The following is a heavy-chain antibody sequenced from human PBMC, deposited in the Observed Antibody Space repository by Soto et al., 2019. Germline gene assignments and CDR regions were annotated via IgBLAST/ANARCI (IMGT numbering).Heavy chain of an antibody. CDR2: ISAYNGNT. CDR1: GYTFTSYG. Sequence: GASVKVSCKASGYTFTSYGISWVRQAPGQGLEWMGWISAYNGNTDYAQKLQGRVTMTTDTSTSTAYMELRSLRSDDTAVYYCASSPLKALMVYAIPPYFDYWGQGTLVTVSS. V-gene: IGHV1-18*01. J-gene: IGHJ4*02. CDR3: ASSPLKALMVYAIPPYFDY. D-gene: IGHD2-8*01.